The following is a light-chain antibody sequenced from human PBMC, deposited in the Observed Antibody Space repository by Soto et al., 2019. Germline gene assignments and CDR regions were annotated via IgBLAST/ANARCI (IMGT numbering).Light chain of an antibody. CDR3: QSYDSSVSGSKV. CDR1: RAAYD. V-gene: IGLV1-40*01. J-gene: IGLJ1*01. Sequence: VLTPPPSMFWAPGQTVTISCTGSRAAYDVHWYQQVPGTAPKLLIYGNNNRPSGVPERFSGSKSGTSASLAITGLQAEDEADYYCQSYDSSVSGSKVFGTGTKVTVL. CDR2: GNN.